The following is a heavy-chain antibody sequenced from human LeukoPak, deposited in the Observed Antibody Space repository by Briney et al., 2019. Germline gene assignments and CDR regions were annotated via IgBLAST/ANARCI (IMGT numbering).Heavy chain of an antibody. Sequence: GGSLRLSCAASGSIVSNNYMTWVRQAPGKGLEWVSVIYSGNGTYYTDSVKGRFTISRDNSKNTVYLQMNSLRAEDTAVYYCARDQRGSFGDAFDLWGQGTMVTVSS. V-gene: IGHV3-53*01. CDR1: GSIVSNNY. CDR3: ARDQRGSFGDAFDL. CDR2: IYSGNGT. D-gene: IGHD2/OR15-2a*01. J-gene: IGHJ3*01.